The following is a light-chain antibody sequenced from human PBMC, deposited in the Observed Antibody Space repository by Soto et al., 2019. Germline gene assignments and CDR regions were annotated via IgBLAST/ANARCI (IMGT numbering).Light chain of an antibody. Sequence: QSALTQPPSASGSPGQSVTISCTGTSSDVGGYNYVSWYQQHPGKAPKLMIYEVSKRPSGVPDRFSGSKSGNTASLTVSGLQAEDEADYYCSSYAGSNNVGFGVGTKLTVL. CDR3: SSYAGSNNVG. J-gene: IGLJ2*01. CDR1: SSDVGGYNY. V-gene: IGLV2-8*01. CDR2: EVS.